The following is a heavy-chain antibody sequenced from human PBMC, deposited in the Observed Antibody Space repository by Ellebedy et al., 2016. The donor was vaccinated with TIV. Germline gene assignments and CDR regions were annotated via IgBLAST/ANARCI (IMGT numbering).Heavy chain of an antibody. V-gene: IGHV4-34*01. D-gene: IGHD3-22*01. Sequence: SETLSLTCAVYGGSFSGYYWSWIRQPPGKGLEWIGEINHSGSTNYNPSLKSRVTISVDTSKNQFSLKLSSVTAADTAVYYCARMKSRTMIVVVRDAFDIWGQGTMVTVSS. CDR1: GGSFSGYY. CDR2: INHSGST. CDR3: ARMKSRTMIVVVRDAFDI. J-gene: IGHJ3*02.